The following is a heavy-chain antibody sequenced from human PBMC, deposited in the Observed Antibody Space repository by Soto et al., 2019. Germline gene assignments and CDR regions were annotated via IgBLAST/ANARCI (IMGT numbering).Heavy chain of an antibody. D-gene: IGHD6-19*01. V-gene: IGHV4-31*03. J-gene: IGHJ5*02. CDR1: GDSISSGVYY. CDR2: IYYNGST. CDR3: ARGVAVARLYWFDP. Sequence: SETLSLTCSVSGDSISSGVYYWTWIRQHPGKGLEWIGYIYYNGSTHYNPSLKSRTTISLDTSKNQFSLRPRSVTAVDTAIYYCARGVAVARLYWFDPWGQGTPVTVSS.